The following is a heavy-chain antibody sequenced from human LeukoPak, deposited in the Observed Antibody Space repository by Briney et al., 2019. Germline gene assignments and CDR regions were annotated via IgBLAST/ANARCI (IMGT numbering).Heavy chain of an antibody. CDR2: IYHSGST. CDR1: GYSISSGYY. J-gene: IGHJ4*02. Sequence: SETLSPTCTVSGYSISSGYYWGWIRQPPGKGLEWIGSIYHSGSTYYNPSLKSRVTISVDTSKNQFSLKLSSVTAADTAVYYCARDRHFLWFGELLSWGQGTLVTVSS. CDR3: ARDRHFLWFGELLS. V-gene: IGHV4-38-2*02. D-gene: IGHD3-10*01.